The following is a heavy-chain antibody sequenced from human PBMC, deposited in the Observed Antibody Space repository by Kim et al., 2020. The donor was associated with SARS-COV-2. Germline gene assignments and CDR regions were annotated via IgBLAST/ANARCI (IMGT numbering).Heavy chain of an antibody. J-gene: IGHJ2*01. D-gene: IGHD2-21*02. V-gene: IGHV3-53*01. CDR1: GFSVSSSY. CDR3: TRGGGAFCGSDCLRTFDL. CDR2: IYSGGDT. Sequence: GGSLRLSCAASGFSVSSSYMSWVRQAPGKGLEWVSNIYSGGDTYYADSMKGRFTISRDISENTLYLQMSSLSADDTAVYYCTRGGGAFCGSDCLRTFDLWGRGTRVTVSS.